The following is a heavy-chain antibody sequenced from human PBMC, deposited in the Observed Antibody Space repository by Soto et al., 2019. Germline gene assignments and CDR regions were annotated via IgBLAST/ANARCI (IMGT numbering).Heavy chain of an antibody. D-gene: IGHD2-8*02. CDR1: GFICSSYD. CDR3: ARGTETGGGDFEY. V-gene: IGHV3-23*01. J-gene: IGHJ4*03. Sequence: QPGGSMRLSCAASGFICSSYDMSWVRQAPGKGLEWVSTILVDGRTFYVDSVKGRFTISRDSSQNTVFLQVSSLTSGDTALYYCARGTETGGGDFEYCGQGRMVTLSS. CDR2: ILVDGRT.